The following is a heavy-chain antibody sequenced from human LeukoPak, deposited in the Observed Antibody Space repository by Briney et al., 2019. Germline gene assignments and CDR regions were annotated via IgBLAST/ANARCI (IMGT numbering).Heavy chain of an antibody. D-gene: IGHD3-10*01. CDR3: AKDRLLLWFGELLDNWFDP. Sequence: GGSLRLSCAASGFTFSSYAMSWVRQAPGKGLEWVSAISGSGGSTYYADSVKGRFTISRDNSKNTLYLQMNSLRAEDTAVYYCAKDRLLLWFGELLDNWFDPWGQGTLVTVSS. CDR2: ISGSGGST. J-gene: IGHJ5*02. V-gene: IGHV3-23*01. CDR1: GFTFSSYA.